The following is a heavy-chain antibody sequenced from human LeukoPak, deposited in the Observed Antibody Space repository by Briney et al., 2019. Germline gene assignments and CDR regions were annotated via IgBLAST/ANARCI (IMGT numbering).Heavy chain of an antibody. Sequence: GGSLRLSCAASGFTFSSYWMHWVRQAPGKGLEWVSVIYSGGSTYYADSVKGRFTISRDNSKNTLYLQMNSLRAEDTAVYYCARGPGAAPDYYYYYMDVWGKGTTVTVSS. J-gene: IGHJ6*03. CDR1: GFTFSSYW. CDR3: ARGPGAAPDYYYYYMDV. D-gene: IGHD1-1*01. V-gene: IGHV3-66*02. CDR2: IYSGGST.